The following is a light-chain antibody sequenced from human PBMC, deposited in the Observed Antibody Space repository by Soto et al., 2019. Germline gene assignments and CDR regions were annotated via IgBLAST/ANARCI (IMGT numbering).Light chain of an antibody. CDR1: QSVSSSY. V-gene: IGKV3-20*01. J-gene: IGKJ2*01. Sequence: EIVLTQSPGTLSLSPGEGATLSCRASQSVSSSYLAWYQQKPGQAPRLLIYGASSRATNIPDRFSGSGSGTDFTLTISRLDPEDFAVYYCQQYGSSPYTFGQGTKLDIK. CDR3: QQYGSSPYT. CDR2: GAS.